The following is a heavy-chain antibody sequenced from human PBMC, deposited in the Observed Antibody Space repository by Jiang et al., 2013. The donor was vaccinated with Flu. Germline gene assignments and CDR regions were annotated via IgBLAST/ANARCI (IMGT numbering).Heavy chain of an antibody. CDR2: ISGGGDRT. Sequence: VQLLESGGGLEQPGGSLRLSCVASGFTFSSYAMNWVRQAPGKGLEWVSVISGGGDRTHYAESVKGRFTISRDNSKNTLYLQMNSLRDDDTAVYYCARAWYSSVSYEGLFNYWGQGALVLVSS. D-gene: IGHD6-19*01. V-gene: IGHV3-23*01. CDR1: GFTFSSYA. J-gene: IGHJ4*02. CDR3: ARAWYSSVSYEGLFNY.